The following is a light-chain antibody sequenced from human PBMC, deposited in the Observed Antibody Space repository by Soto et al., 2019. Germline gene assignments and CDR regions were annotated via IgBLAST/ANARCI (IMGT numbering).Light chain of an antibody. CDR2: GAS. CDR3: QQYGSSPHT. Sequence: EIVLTQSPGTLSLSPGERATLSCRASQSVSSSYLAWYQHKPGQAPRLLIYGASRRATGIPGRFSGSGSGTDFTLTISRLEPEDFAVDYWQQYGSSPHTFGQGTKLEIK. J-gene: IGKJ2*01. CDR1: QSVSSSY. V-gene: IGKV3-20*01.